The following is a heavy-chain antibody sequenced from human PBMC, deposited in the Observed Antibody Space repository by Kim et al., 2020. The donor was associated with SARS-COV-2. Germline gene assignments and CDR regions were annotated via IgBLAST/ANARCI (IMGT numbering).Heavy chain of an antibody. Sequence: ASVKVSCKASGYTFTSYGISWVRQAPGQGLEWMGWISAYNGNTNYAQKLQGRVTMTTDTSTSTAYMELRSLRSDDTAVYYCARVWGGSYYGPEGYFDYWGQGTLVTVSS. V-gene: IGHV1-18*01. J-gene: IGHJ4*02. CDR2: ISAYNGNT. CDR3: ARVWGGSYYGPEGYFDY. CDR1: GYTFTSYG. D-gene: IGHD1-26*01.